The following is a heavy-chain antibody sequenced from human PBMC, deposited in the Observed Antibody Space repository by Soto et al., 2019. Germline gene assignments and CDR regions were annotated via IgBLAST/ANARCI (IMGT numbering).Heavy chain of an antibody. Sequence: EVQLVESGGGLVQPGESLRLSCAASGFTVSNNYMSWVRQAPGKGLEWVSFIYSGGKTYYADSVKGRFTISRDKSKNTLYLQMNNLRVEDTAVYYCTRRPGSWGQGTLVTVSS. V-gene: IGHV3-66*01. CDR1: GFTVSNNY. J-gene: IGHJ5*02. CDR2: IYSGGKT. CDR3: TRRPGS. D-gene: IGHD7-27*01.